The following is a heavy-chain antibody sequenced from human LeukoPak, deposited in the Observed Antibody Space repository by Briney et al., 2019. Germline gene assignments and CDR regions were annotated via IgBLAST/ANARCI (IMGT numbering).Heavy chain of an antibody. CDR1: GYTFTNYA. D-gene: IGHD3-22*01. J-gene: IGHJ6*02. CDR2: INTNTGNP. V-gene: IGHV7-4-1*02. Sequence: ASVKVSCKASGYTFTNYAINWVRQAPGQGLEWMGWINTNTGNPTYAQGFTGRFVFSLDTSVSTTYLQISSLKAEDTAVYYCARGRLSYYDSSGDYYYYYGMDVWGQGTTVTVSS. CDR3: ARGRLSYYDSSGDYYYYYGMDV.